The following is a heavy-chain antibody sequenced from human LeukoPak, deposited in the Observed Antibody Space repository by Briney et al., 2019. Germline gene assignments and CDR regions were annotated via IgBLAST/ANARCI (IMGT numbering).Heavy chain of an antibody. CDR1: GFTFSSYW. J-gene: IGHJ4*02. V-gene: IGHV3-7*01. CDR3: AKGDVDTAMVEYFDY. Sequence: GGSLRLSCAASGFTFSSYWMSWVRQAPGKGLELVANMKQDGSEKYYVDSVKGRFTISRDNAKNSLYLQMNSLRAEDTAVYYCAKGDVDTAMVEYFDYWGQGTLVTVSS. CDR2: MKQDGSEK. D-gene: IGHD5-18*01.